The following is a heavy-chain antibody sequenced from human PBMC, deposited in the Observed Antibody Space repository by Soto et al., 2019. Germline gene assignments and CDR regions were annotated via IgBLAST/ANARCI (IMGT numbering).Heavy chain of an antibody. Sequence: SETLSLTFNVSGVSITDTSYYWASIRQPPGKGLDWIGTIYFNGNTFYNPSLKSRLTLYVDTSKNEISLRLTSVTAAGRAVYYCTRQGYYWGQGTLVTVSS. J-gene: IGHJ4*02. CDR2: IYFNGNT. CDR3: TRQGYY. V-gene: IGHV4-39*01. CDR1: GVSITDTSYY.